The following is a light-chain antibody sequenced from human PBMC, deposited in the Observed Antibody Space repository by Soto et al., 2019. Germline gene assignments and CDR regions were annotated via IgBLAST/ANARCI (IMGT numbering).Light chain of an antibody. CDR2: DNN. J-gene: IGLJ2*01. CDR1: SSNIGNNY. V-gene: IGLV1-51*01. CDR3: GTWDSSLSAVV. Sequence: QSVLTQPPSVSAASGQKVTISCSGGSSNIGNNYVSWYQQLPGTAPKLLIYDNNKRPSGIPDRFSGSKSGTSATLGITGLQTGDEADYYCGTWDSSLSAVVFGGGTQLTVL.